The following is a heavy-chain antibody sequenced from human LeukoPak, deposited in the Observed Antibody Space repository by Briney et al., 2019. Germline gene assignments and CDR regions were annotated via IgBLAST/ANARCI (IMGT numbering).Heavy chain of an antibody. D-gene: IGHD1-1*01. CDR1: GGSLSSYY. Sequence: PSETLSLTCTVSGGSLSSYYWSWIRQPPGKGLEWIGYIYYSGNTHYNPSLKSRVTISVDTSKNQFSLKLSSVTAADTALYYCARRGSYDEFAFDIWGQGTMVTVSS. V-gene: IGHV4-59*08. J-gene: IGHJ3*02. CDR2: IYYSGNT. CDR3: ARRGSYDEFAFDI.